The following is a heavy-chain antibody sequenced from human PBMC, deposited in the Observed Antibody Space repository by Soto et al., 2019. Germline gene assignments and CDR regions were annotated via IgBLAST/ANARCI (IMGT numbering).Heavy chain of an antibody. J-gene: IGHJ6*02. V-gene: IGHV3-30*18. CDR2: ISYDGSNK. D-gene: IGHD1-20*01. CDR3: AKDLLITGTTTYYYYGMDV. CDR1: GFTFISYG. Sequence: GWSLRLSCASSGFTFISYGMHWVRQAPGKGLEWVAVISYDGSNKYYADSVKGRFTISRDNSNNTLYLQMTSLRAEDTAAYYCAKDLLITGTTTYYYYGMDVWGQGTTVTVSS.